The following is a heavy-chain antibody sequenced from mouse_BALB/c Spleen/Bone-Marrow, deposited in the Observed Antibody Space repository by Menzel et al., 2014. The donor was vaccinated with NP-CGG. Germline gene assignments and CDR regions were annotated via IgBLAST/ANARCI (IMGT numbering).Heavy chain of an antibody. CDR2: ISSGSNII. Sequence: EVKLVESGGGLVQPGGSRKLSCAASGFTFSSFAMHWIRQAPEKGLEWVAFISSGSNIIHYADTVKGRFTISIDNPKNTLLLQMTSLRSEDTAMYYCGRRDYWGQGTTLTVSS. V-gene: IGHV5-17*02. CDR3: GRRDY. J-gene: IGHJ2*01. CDR1: GFTFSSFA.